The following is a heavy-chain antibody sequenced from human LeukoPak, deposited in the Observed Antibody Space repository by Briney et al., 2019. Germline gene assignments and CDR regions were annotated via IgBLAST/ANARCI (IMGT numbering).Heavy chain of an antibody. Sequence: PAGRSLRLSCAASGFTFSSYGMHWVRQAPGKGLEWVAVIWYDGSNKYYADSVKGRFTISRDNSKNTLYLQMNSLRSEDTAVYYCARVLRFLESWFDPWGQGTLVTVSS. D-gene: IGHD3-3*01. V-gene: IGHV3-33*01. CDR3: ARVLRFLESWFDP. CDR2: IWYDGSNK. CDR1: GFTFSSYG. J-gene: IGHJ5*02.